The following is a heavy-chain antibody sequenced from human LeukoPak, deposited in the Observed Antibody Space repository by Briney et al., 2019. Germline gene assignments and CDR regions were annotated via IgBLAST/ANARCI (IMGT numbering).Heavy chain of an antibody. D-gene: IGHD7-27*01. Sequence: SETLSLTCTVSGGSISSYYWSWIRQPPGKGLEWIGYIYYSGSTNYNPSLKSRVTISVDTSKNQFSLKLSSVTAADTAMYYCASSNWDWGQGTLVTVSS. CDR3: ASSNWD. CDR1: GGSISSYY. CDR2: IYYSGST. J-gene: IGHJ4*02. V-gene: IGHV4-59*01.